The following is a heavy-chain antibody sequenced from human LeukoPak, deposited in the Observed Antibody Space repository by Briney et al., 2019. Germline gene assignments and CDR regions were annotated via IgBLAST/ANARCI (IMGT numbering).Heavy chain of an antibody. J-gene: IGHJ5*02. Sequence: GGSLRLSCAASGFTFSSYGMHWVCQAPGKGLEWVAVIWYDGSNKYYADSVKGRFTNSRDNSKNTLYLQMNSLRAEDTAVYYCARDAIAVAGTSWFDPWGQGTLVTVSS. CDR2: IWYDGSNK. D-gene: IGHD6-19*01. V-gene: IGHV3-33*01. CDR1: GFTFSSYG. CDR3: ARDAIAVAGTSWFDP.